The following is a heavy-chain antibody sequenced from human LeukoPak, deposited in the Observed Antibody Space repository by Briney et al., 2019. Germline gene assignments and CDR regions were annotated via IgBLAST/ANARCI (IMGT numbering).Heavy chain of an antibody. CDR3: VRDSPSGFFDL. CDR1: GFTFSSYW. Sequence: GGSLRLYCAASGFTFSSYWLHWARQAPGKGLVWVSPINPDGTVTTYADSVKGRFTISRDNAKNTLYLQMNSLRVEDTAVYYCVRDSPSGFFDLWGRGTLVTVSS. V-gene: IGHV3-74*01. J-gene: IGHJ2*01. CDR2: INPDGTVT. D-gene: IGHD6-19*01.